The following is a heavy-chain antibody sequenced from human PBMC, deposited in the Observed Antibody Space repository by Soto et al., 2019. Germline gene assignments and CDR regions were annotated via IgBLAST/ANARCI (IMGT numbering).Heavy chain of an antibody. CDR2: INAGNGNT. J-gene: IGHJ4*02. V-gene: IGHV1-3*01. D-gene: IGHD3-22*01. Sequence: GASVKVSCKASGYTFTSYAMHWVRQAPGQRLEWMGWINAGNGNTKYSQKFQGRVTITADESTSTAYMELSSLRSEDTAVYYCARDYYDSSGYYDLDYWGQGTLVTVSS. CDR3: ARDYYDSSGYYDLDY. CDR1: GYTFTSYA.